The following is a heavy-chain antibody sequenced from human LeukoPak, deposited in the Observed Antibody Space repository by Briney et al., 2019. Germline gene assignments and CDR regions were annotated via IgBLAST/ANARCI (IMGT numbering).Heavy chain of an antibody. V-gene: IGHV4-38-2*02. CDR3: ARAIEVGAMTPFDY. Sequence: SETLSLTCTVSGYSISSGYYWGWIRQPPGKGLEWIGSIYHSGSTYYNPSLKSRVAISVDSSKNQFSLKLSSVTAADTAVYYCARAIEVGAMTPFDYWGQGTLVTVSS. CDR1: GYSISSGYY. D-gene: IGHD1-26*01. J-gene: IGHJ4*02. CDR2: IYHSGST.